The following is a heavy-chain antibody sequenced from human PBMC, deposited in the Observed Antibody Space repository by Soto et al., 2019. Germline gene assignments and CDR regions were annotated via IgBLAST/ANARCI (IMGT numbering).Heavy chain of an antibody. D-gene: IGHD3-22*01. CDR1: GGSISSGGYY. Sequence: SETLSLTCTVSGGSISSGGYYWSWIRQPPGKGLEWIGYIYYSGSTYYNPSLKSRVTISVDTSKNQFSLKLSSVTAADTAVYNCARDVFRDSSGYPHWGQGTLVTVS. V-gene: IGHV4-30-4*08. CDR2: IYYSGST. CDR3: ARDVFRDSSGYPH. J-gene: IGHJ4*02.